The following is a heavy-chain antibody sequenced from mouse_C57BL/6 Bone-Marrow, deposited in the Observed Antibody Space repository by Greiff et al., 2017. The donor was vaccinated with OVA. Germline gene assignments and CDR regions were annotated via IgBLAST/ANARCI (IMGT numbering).Heavy chain of an antibody. CDR1: GYTFTSYW. D-gene: IGHD2-10*02. Sequence: VQLQQPGTELVKPGASVKLSCKASGYTFTSYWMHWVKQRPGQGLEWIGNINPSNGGTNYNEKFKSKATLTVDKSSSTAYMQLSSLTSEDSAVYYWARMGGYGNRKYFDFWGTGTTVTVSS. J-gene: IGHJ1*03. CDR3: ARMGGYGNRKYFDF. V-gene: IGHV1-53*01. CDR2: INPSNGGT.